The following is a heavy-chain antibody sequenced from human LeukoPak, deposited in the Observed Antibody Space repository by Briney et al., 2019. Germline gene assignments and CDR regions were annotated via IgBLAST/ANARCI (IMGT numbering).Heavy chain of an antibody. CDR3: ARDTLEYSNSPDALDI. J-gene: IGHJ3*02. D-gene: IGHD4-23*01. V-gene: IGHV3-48*03. Sequence: GGSLRLSCAASGFTFSAYEMNWVRQAPGKGLEWVSYIGSSGSTLYYADSVKGRFTISRDNAKNSLYMQMESLRDEDTAIYYCARDTLEYSNSPDALDIWGQGTMVTVSS. CDR2: IGSSGSTL. CDR1: GFTFSAYE.